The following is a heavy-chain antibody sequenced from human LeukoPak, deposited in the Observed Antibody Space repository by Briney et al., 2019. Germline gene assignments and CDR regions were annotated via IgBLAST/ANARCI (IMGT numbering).Heavy chain of an antibody. CDR1: GFTFSSYW. CDR3: ARVFGYYDYVWGSYRLGAFDI. D-gene: IGHD3-16*02. V-gene: IGHV3-74*01. CDR2: INSDGSST. Sequence: GGSLRLSCAASGFTFSSYWMHWVRQAPGKGLVWVSRINSDGSSTSYADSVKGRFTISRDNAKNTLYLQMNSLRGEDTAVYYCARVFGYYDYVWGSYRLGAFDIWGQGTMVTVSS. J-gene: IGHJ3*02.